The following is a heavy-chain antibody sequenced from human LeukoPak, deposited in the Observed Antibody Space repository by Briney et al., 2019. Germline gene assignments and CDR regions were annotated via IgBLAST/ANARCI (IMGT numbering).Heavy chain of an antibody. Sequence: PSETLSLTCAVYGGSFSGYYWSWIRQPPGKGLEWIGEINHSGSTNDNPSLKSRVTISVDTSKNQFSLKLSSVTAADTAVYYCARAPLPYCSSTSCNRGYFDYWGQGTLVTVSS. D-gene: IGHD2-2*01. CDR1: GGSFSGYY. CDR2: INHSGST. V-gene: IGHV4-34*01. CDR3: ARAPLPYCSSTSCNRGYFDY. J-gene: IGHJ4*02.